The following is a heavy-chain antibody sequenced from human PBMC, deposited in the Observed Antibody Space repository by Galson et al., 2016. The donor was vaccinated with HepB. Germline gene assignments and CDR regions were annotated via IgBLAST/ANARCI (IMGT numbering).Heavy chain of an antibody. D-gene: IGHD6-25*01. CDR2: ISEDGTQK. J-gene: IGHJ5*02. CDR1: GFTFSDYT. V-gene: IGHV3-30*04. CDR3: ARSVSSAWHTFDP. Sequence: SLRLSCAASGFTFSDYTMHWIRQAPGQAPGEGLEWVAVISEDGTQKYLADSVKGRFTISRGNSRSILYLQMNSLRREDTAIYYCARSVSSAWHTFDPWGQGTLVPVSS.